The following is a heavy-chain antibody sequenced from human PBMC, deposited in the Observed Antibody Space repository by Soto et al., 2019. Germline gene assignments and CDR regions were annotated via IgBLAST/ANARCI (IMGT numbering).Heavy chain of an antibody. J-gene: IGHJ4*02. D-gene: IGHD3-22*01. CDR1: GFTFSNYA. CDR3: AKPCYYYDNSGYWGGDY. V-gene: IGHV3-23*01. Sequence: GGSLRLSCAASGFTFSNYAMTWGRXXXXXXLEWVSDISGSGGXTYYADXXKXXFAISRDNSKSTLYLQMSSLRAEDTAVYYCAKPCYYYDNSGYWGGDYWGQGIPVTVSS. CDR2: ISGSGGXT.